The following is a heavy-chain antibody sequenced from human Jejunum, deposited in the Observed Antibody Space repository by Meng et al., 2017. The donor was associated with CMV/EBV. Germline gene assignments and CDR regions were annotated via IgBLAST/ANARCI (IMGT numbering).Heavy chain of an antibody. V-gene: IGHV3-23*01. D-gene: IGHD3/OR15-3a*01. CDR1: RFTFRTYA. Sequence: CSAPRFTFRTYAMSWVRQAPGKGLEWVSGIGASGGSTSYADSVKGRFTISRDNSNNILYLQMNSLRADDTAVYYCARGAPWTDYDYWGQGTLVTVSS. CDR2: IGASGGST. CDR3: ARGAPWTDYDY. J-gene: IGHJ4*02.